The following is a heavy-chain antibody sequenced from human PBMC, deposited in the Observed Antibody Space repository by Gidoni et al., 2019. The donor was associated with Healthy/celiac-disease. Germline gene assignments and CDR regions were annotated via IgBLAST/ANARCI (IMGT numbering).Heavy chain of an antibody. J-gene: IGHJ4*02. Sequence: QVQLVESGGGVVQPARSLRLSCAASRFTFCSYRMLWVRQAPGKGLGWVAVIWYDGTNEYYADSVKGRFTISRDNAKNTLFLQMNSLRAEDTAIYYCAREGYYGSSGYSYYFDYWGQGTLVSVSS. CDR1: RFTFCSYR. V-gene: IGHV3-33*01. D-gene: IGHD3-22*01. CDR2: IWYDGTNE. CDR3: AREGYYGSSGYSYYFDY.